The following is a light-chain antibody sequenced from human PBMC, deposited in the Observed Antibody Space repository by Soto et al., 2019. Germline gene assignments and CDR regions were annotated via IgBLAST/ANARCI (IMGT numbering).Light chain of an antibody. V-gene: IGKV1-9*01. CDR2: AAS. J-gene: IGKJ4*01. CDR3: QQYYIYPLT. CDR1: QDSTKY. Sequence: IQLTQSPSSLSASVGDRVTITCRASQDSTKYLAWYQQKPGKAPNLLIYAASTLQSGVPSRFSGSGSGTDFTLTISCLQSEDFATYYCQQYYIYPLTFGGGTKVDIK.